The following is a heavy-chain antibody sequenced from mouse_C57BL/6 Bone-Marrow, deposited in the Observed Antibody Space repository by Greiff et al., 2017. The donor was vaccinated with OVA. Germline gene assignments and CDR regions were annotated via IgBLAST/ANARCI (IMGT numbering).Heavy chain of an antibody. J-gene: IGHJ4*01. CDR1: GYTFTEYT. V-gene: IGHV1-62-2*01. D-gene: IGHD2-4*01. CDR2: FYPGSGSI. CDR3: ARRLYYDYRYYYAMDY. Sequence: VQLQQSGAELVKPGASVKLSCKASGYTFTEYTIHWVKQRSGQGLEWIGWFYPGSGSIKYNEKFKDKATLTADKSSSTVYMELSRLTSEDSAVYFCARRLYYDYRYYYAMDYWGQGTSVTVSS.